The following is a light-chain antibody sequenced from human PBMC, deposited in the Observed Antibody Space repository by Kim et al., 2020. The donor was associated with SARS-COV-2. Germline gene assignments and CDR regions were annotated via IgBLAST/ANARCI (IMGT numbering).Light chain of an antibody. CDR2: RDS. J-gene: IGLJ1*01. V-gene: IGLV3-9*01. Sequence: SVALGQTARITCGRNNIGSKNVHWYQQKPGQAPVLVIYRDSNRPSGIPERFSGSNSGNTATLTISRAQAGDEADYYCQVWDSSTVVFGTGTKVTVL. CDR3: QVWDSSTVV. CDR1: NIGSKN.